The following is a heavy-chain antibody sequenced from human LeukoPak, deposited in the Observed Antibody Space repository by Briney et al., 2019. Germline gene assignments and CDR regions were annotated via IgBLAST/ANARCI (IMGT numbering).Heavy chain of an antibody. D-gene: IGHD3-22*01. V-gene: IGHV1-69*05. CDR2: IIPIFGTA. CDR3: ARDYYDSSGPLPRAFDI. J-gene: IGHJ3*02. Sequence: AVKVSCKASGGTFSSYAISWVRQAPGQGLEWMGRIIPIFGTANYAQKFQGRVTITTDESTSTAYMELSSLRSEDTAVYYCARDYYDSSGPLPRAFDIWGQGTMVTVSS. CDR1: GGTFSSYA.